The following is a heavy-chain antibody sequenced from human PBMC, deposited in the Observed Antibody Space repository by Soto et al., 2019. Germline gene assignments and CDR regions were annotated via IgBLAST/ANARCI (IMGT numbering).Heavy chain of an antibody. J-gene: IGHJ3*01. CDR2: IQYSVDT. D-gene: IGHD3-22*01. CDR3: ARHDYSDRAFEL. V-gene: IGHV4-61*08. CDR1: GGSVGSGAYY. Sequence: SETLSLTCIVSGGSVGSGAYYWSWIRQAPGNALEWIGYIQYSVDTYYNSYVKSRVTISVDMSMNRFSLKLTSVTAADTAFYYCARHDYSDRAFELLGQGTMVTVSS.